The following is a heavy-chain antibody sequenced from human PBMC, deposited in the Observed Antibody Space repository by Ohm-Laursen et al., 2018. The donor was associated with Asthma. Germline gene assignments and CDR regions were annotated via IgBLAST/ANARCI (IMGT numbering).Heavy chain of an antibody. D-gene: IGHD3-9*01. V-gene: IGHV3-30-3*01. J-gene: IGHJ4*02. CDR2: GGSYYDGGLK. CDR3: ARDKGDILTGYYFDY. Sequence: SLRLSCSATGFTFRSYAMHWVRQAPGKGLEWVAVGGSYYDGGLKYYADSVNGRFTDSRDDSKNTLYLQMNSLRAEDTAVYYCARDKGDILTGYYFDYWGQGTLVTVSS. CDR1: GFTFRSYA.